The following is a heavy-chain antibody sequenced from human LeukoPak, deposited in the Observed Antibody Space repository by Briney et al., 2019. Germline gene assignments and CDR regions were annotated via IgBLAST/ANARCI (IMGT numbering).Heavy chain of an antibody. CDR2: INPNSGGT. CDR1: GYTFTGYY. J-gene: IGHJ4*02. V-gene: IGHV1-2*02. CDR3: ARSALIAVAGTGIDY. Sequence: ASVKVSCKASGYTFTGYYMHWVRQAPGQGLEWMGWINPNSGGTNYAQKFQGRVTMTRDTSISTAYMELSRLRSDDTAVYYCARSALIAVAGTGIDYWGQRTLVTVSS. D-gene: IGHD6-19*01.